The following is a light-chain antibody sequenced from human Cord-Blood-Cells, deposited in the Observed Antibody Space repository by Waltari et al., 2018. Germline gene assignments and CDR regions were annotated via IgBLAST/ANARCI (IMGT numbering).Light chain of an antibody. V-gene: IGKV4-1*01. Sequence: DIVMTQSPDSLAVSLGERATINCKSSQSVLYSSNNKNYLAWYQQKPGQPPKLLIYWASTRESGVPDRFSGSGSVTDFTLTTSSLQAEDVAVYYCQQYYSTPYPFGQGTKLEIK. CDR3: QQYYSTPYP. CDR1: QSVLYSSNNKNY. CDR2: WAS. J-gene: IGKJ2*01.